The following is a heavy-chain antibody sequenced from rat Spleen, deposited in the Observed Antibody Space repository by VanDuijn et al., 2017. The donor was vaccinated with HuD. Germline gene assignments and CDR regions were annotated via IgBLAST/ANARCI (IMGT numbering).Heavy chain of an antibody. V-gene: IGHV3-1*01. CDR1: GYSITSNY. D-gene: IGHD3-4*01. Sequence: EVQLQESGPGLVKPSQSLSLTCSVTGYSITSNYWGWIRKFPGNKMEWIGHINYSGSTSYNPSLKSRISITRDTSKNQFFLQLNSVTTEDTATYYCARTNNPYYYVMNAWGQGASVTVSS. J-gene: IGHJ4*01. CDR2: INYSGST. CDR3: ARTNNPYYYVMNA.